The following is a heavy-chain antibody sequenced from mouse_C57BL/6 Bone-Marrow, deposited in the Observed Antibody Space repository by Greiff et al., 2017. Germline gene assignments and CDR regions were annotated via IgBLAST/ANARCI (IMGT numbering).Heavy chain of an antibody. Sequence: VHLVESGGGLVQPGGSLKLSCAASGFTFSDYGMAWVRQAPRKGPEWVAFISNLAYSIYYADTVTGRFTISRENAKNTLYLEMSSLRSEDTAMYYCARQRVYDYEGYFDVWGTGTTVTVSS. CDR1: GFTFSDYG. J-gene: IGHJ1*03. CDR3: ARQRVYDYEGYFDV. V-gene: IGHV5-15*01. CDR2: ISNLAYSI. D-gene: IGHD2-4*01.